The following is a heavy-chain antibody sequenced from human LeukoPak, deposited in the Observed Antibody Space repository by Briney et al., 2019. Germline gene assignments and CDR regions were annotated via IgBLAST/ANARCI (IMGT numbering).Heavy chain of an antibody. CDR3: ARERGSFVDY. CDR1: GFPFISYS. D-gene: IGHD1-26*01. J-gene: IGHJ4*02. V-gene: IGHV3-48*04. Sequence: GSLLLSCAASGFPFISYSMNWVRQAPGKGLEWVSYISSGNSTIYYADSVRGRFTIYRDNAKNSLYLQMNSLRAEDTSVYSCARERGSFVDYWGQGTLVTVSS. CDR2: ISSGNSTI.